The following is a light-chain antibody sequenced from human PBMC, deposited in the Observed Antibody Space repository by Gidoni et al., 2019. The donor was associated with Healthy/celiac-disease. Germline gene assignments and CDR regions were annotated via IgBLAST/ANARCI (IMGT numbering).Light chain of an antibody. V-gene: IGLV3-1*01. CDR1: KLEDKY. CDR2: QDT. J-gene: IGLJ1*01. Sequence: SYELTQAPSVSVSLGQTATITCSGDKLEDKYVCWYQVKPGQSPVLVIYQDTKRPSGIPERFSASNSGNTATLTVSGTQAMDEADYFCQAWDSSTAVFGTGTKVTVL. CDR3: QAWDSSTAV.